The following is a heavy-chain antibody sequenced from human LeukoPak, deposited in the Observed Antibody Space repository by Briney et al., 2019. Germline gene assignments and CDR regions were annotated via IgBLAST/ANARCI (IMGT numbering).Heavy chain of an antibody. CDR2: IIPIFGTA. CDR3: ARPGSSGYYCSY. CDR1: GGTFSSYA. D-gene: IGHD3-22*01. Sequence: ASVKVSCKASGGTFSSYAISWVRQAPGQGLEWMGGIIPIFGTANYAQKFQGRVTITADESTSTAYMELSSLRSEDTAVYYCARPGSSGYYCSYWGQGTLVTVSS. V-gene: IGHV1-69*13. J-gene: IGHJ4*02.